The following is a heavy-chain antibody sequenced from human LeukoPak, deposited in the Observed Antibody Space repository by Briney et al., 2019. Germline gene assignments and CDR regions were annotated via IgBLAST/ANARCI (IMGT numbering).Heavy chain of an antibody. CDR3: ARRVLRVLMVYAIGWFDP. CDR1: GGSFSGYY. V-gene: IGHV4-34*01. CDR2: INHSGST. Sequence: SETLSLTCAVYGGSFSGYYWSWIRQPPGKGLEWIGEINHSGSTNYNPSLKSRVTISVDTSKNQFSLKLSSVTAADTAVYYCARRVLRVLMVYAIGWFDPWGQGTLVTVSS. D-gene: IGHD2-8*01. J-gene: IGHJ5*02.